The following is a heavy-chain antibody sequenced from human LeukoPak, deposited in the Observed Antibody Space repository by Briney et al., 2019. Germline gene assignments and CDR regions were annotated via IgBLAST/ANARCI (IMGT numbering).Heavy chain of an antibody. Sequence: SGGSLRLSCAAPGFTVSGSFMSWVRQPPGKGLEWVATIYSIGFGGNTYYGDSVKGRFTISRDNSKNTVYLRMNTLRAEDTAVYYCAREMGGAQHYFDYWGQGTLVTVSS. CDR2: IYSIGFGGNT. CDR1: GFTVSGSF. V-gene: IGHV3-53*01. D-gene: IGHD1-26*01. J-gene: IGHJ4*02. CDR3: AREMGGAQHYFDY.